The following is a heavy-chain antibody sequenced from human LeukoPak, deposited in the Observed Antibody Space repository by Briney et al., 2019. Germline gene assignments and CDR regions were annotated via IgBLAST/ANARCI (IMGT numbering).Heavy chain of an antibody. J-gene: IGHJ5*02. CDR1: GASIVSSSYY. V-gene: IGHV4-39*01. D-gene: IGHD6-13*01. Sequence: SETLSLTCSLSGASIVSSSYYWAWVRQPPGMGPEWIGSIYYSGITYYNPSLKSRATVSVDTSKNQFFLHLISVTAADTAVYYCARRNGHSWDVGNWFDPWGQGTLVTVSS. CDR2: IYYSGIT. CDR3: ARRNGHSWDVGNWFDP.